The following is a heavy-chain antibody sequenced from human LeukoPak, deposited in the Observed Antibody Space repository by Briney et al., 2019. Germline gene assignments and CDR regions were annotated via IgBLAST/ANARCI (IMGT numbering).Heavy chain of an antibody. CDR3: ARVSTGFGRGYDWDV. V-gene: IGHV1-18*01. J-gene: IGHJ6*04. Sequence: ASVKVSCKASGYTFTSYGISWVRQAPGQGLEWMGWISAYNGNTNYAQKLQGRVTMTTDTSTSTAYMELRSLRSDDTAVYYCARVSTGFGRGYDWDVWGKGTTVTVSS. D-gene: IGHD5-12*01. CDR2: ISAYNGNT. CDR1: GYTFTSYG.